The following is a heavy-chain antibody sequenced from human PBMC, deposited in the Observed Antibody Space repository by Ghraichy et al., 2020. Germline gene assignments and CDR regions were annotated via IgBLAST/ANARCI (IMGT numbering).Heavy chain of an antibody. Sequence: GGSLRLSCAVSGFTFSSYAMSWVRQAPGKGLEWVSVISGSGGKTYYADSVKGRFTISRDNSKNTLYLQMYSLRGEDTAVYYCARDYGYCSSTRCYGYFYYGMDVWGQGPTVTVSS. V-gene: IGHV3-23*01. CDR2: ISGSGGKT. CDR3: ARDYGYCSSTRCYGYFYYGMDV. D-gene: IGHD2-2*03. CDR1: GFTFSSYA. J-gene: IGHJ6*02.